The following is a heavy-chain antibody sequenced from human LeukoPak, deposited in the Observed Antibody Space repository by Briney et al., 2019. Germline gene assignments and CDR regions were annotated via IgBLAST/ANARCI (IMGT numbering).Heavy chain of an antibody. Sequence: GGSLGLSCAASGFTFHNYAIHWVRQAPGKGLEWVSLTSGDGITTYFADSVKGRFTISRDNSKSSLFLQMNSLRTEDTALYYCARDHVYGGADYWGQGTLVTVSS. CDR3: ARDHVYGGADY. CDR2: TSGDGITT. V-gene: IGHV3-43*02. J-gene: IGHJ4*02. D-gene: IGHD5/OR15-5a*01. CDR1: GFTFHNYA.